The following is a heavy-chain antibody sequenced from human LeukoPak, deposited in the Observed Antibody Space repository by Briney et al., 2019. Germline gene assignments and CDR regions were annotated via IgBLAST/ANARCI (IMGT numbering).Heavy chain of an antibody. D-gene: IGHD3-10*01. J-gene: IGHJ4*02. Sequence: PGGSLRLSCAASGFTFSSYSMNWVRQAPGKGLEWVSSISSSSSYIYYADSVKGRFTISRDNAKNSLYLQMNSLRAEDTAVYYCARELWFGEPYFDYWGQGTLVTVSS. CDR1: GFTFSSYS. CDR3: ARELWFGEPYFDY. CDR2: ISSSSSYI. V-gene: IGHV3-21*01.